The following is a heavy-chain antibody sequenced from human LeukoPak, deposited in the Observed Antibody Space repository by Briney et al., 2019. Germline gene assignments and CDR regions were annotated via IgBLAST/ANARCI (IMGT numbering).Heavy chain of an antibody. D-gene: IGHD3-10*01. Sequence: LRLSCAASGFTFSSYAMSWIRQPPGKGLEWIGYIYHSGSTYYNPSLKSRVTISVDRSKNQFSLKLSSVTAADTAVYYCASQHYGSGKDWGQGTLVTVSS. J-gene: IGHJ4*02. CDR3: ASQHYGSGKD. CDR1: GFTFSSYA. CDR2: IYHSGST. V-gene: IGHV4-30-2*01.